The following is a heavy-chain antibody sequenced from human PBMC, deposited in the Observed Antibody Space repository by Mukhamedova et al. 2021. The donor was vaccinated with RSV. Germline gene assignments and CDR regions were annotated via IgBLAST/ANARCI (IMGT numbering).Heavy chain of an antibody. J-gene: IGHJ4*02. V-gene: IGHV4-4*07. CDR2: IDTSGST. Sequence: GKGLEWIGRIDTSGSTNYNPSLKSRVTMSVDTSKNQVSLKVSSVTAADTAVYYCARMEYCSGITCRGDYWGQGTLVTVSS. D-gene: IGHD2-15*01. CDR3: ARMEYCSGITCRGDY.